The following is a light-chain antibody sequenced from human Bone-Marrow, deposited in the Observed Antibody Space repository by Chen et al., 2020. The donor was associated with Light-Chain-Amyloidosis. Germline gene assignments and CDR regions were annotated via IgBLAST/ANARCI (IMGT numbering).Light chain of an antibody. CDR1: NIGSTS. J-gene: IGLJ3*02. CDR2: YDS. CDR3: QVWDRSSDRPV. Sequence: SYVLTQPSSVSVAPGQTATIACGGNNIGSTSVHWYQQPPGQAPLLVVYYDSDRPSGIPERLSGSNSGNTATLTISRVEAGDEADYYCQVWDRSSDRPVFGGGTKLTVL. V-gene: IGLV3-21*02.